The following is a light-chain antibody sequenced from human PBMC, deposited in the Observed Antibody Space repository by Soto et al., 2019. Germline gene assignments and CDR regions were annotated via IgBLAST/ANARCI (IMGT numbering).Light chain of an antibody. J-gene: IGLJ1*01. CDR2: EVN. V-gene: IGLV2-14*01. CDR1: SSDVGGYNY. Sequence: QSVLTQPASVSGSPGQSITISCTGTSSDVGGYNYVSWYQQHPGKAPKLMIYEVNYRPSGVSNRFSGSKSGNTASLTVSGLQAEDEADYYCVSFAGGTYVFGTGTKVTVL. CDR3: VSFAGGTYV.